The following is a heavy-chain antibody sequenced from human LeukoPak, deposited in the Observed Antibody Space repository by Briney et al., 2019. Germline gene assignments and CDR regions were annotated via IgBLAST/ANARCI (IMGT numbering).Heavy chain of an antibody. J-gene: IGHJ4*02. CDR1: GFTFDDYG. D-gene: IGHD6-19*01. CDR2: INWNGGST. Sequence: GGSLRLSCAASGFTFDDYGMSWVRQAPGKGLEWVSSINWNGGSTGYADSVKGRFTISRDNAKNSLYLQMNSLRAEDTALYYCARNWASRIAVAGPYYFDYWGQGTLVTVSS. CDR3: ARNWASRIAVAGPYYFDY. V-gene: IGHV3-20*04.